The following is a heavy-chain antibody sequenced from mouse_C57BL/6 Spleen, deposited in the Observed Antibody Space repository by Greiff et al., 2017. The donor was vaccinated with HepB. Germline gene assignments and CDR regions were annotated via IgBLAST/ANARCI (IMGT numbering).Heavy chain of an antibody. CDR1: GFTFSSYG. J-gene: IGHJ2*01. Sequence: EVQVVESGGDLVKPGGSLKLSCAASGFTFSSYGMSWVRQTPDKRLEWVATISSGGSYTYYPDSVKGRFTISRDNAKNTLYLQMSSLKSEDTAMYYCARQTMVDYFDYWGQGTTLTVSS. D-gene: IGHD1-1*02. V-gene: IGHV5-6*01. CDR3: ARQTMVDYFDY. CDR2: ISSGGSYT.